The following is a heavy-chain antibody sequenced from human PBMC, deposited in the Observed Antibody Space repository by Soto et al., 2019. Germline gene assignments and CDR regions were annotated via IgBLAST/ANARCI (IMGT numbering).Heavy chain of an antibody. CDR1: GGSFSGYY. CDR2: INHSGST. D-gene: IGHD2-21*01. J-gene: IGHJ4*02. CDR3: AARGLKRYFDY. Sequence: SETLSLTCAVYGGSFSGYYWSWIRQPPGKGLEWIGEINHSGSTNYNPSLKSRVTISVDTSKNQFSLKLSSVTAADTAVYYCAARGLKRYFDYWGQGTLVTVSS. V-gene: IGHV4-34*01.